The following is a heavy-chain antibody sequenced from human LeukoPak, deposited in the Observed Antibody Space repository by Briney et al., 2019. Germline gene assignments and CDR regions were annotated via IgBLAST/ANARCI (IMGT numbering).Heavy chain of an antibody. CDR1: GGSISSSYS. J-gene: IGHJ6*03. V-gene: IGHV4-61*05. Sequence: PSETLSLTCTVSGGSISSSYSWGWIRQPPGKGLEWIGYIYYSGSTNYNPSLKSRVTISVDTSKNQFSLKLSSVTAADTAVYYCARTTEAHSWRTRYYDYYMDVWGKGTTVTVSS. D-gene: IGHD6-13*01. CDR2: IYYSGST. CDR3: ARTTEAHSWRTRYYDYYMDV.